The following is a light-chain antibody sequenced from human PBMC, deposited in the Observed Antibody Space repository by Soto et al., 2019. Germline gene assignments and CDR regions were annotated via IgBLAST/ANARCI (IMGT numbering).Light chain of an antibody. V-gene: IGLV2-14*01. Sequence: QSALTQPASVSGSPGQSITISCTGTSSDVGGYNYVSWYQQHPGKAPKFIIYDVSNRPSGVSNRFSGSKSGNTASLTISGLQAEDEADYYCSSYTTSNTRQIVFGTGTKLTV. J-gene: IGLJ1*01. CDR2: DVS. CDR3: SSYTTSNTRQIV. CDR1: SSDVGGYNY.